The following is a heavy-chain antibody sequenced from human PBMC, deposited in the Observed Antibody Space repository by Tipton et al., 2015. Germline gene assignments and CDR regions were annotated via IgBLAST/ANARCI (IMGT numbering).Heavy chain of an antibody. CDR2: IFLPGST. CDR3: ARGQDETTSGEYFTH. J-gene: IGHJ1*01. D-gene: IGHD2/OR15-2a*01. V-gene: IGHV4-61*01. CDR1: GGSVSSGFYY. Sequence: LRLSCSVSGGSVSSGFYYWTWIRQTPAKGLEWIGYIFLPGSTNFNPSLRSRVTISVDTSENQFSLELTSVTAADTGVYFCARGQDETTSGEYFTHWGQGTLVTVSS.